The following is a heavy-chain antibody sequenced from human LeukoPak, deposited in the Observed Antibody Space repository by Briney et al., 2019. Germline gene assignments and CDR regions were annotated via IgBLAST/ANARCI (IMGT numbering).Heavy chain of an antibody. Sequence: ASVKVSCKASGYTFTSYYMHWVRQAPGQGLEWMGIINPSGGSTSYAQKFQGRVTITTDESTSTAYMELSSLRSEDTAVYYCASLRYSSGWYGDYYYMDVWGKGTTVTVSS. CDR2: INPSGGST. V-gene: IGHV1-46*01. D-gene: IGHD6-19*01. CDR3: ASLRYSSGWYGDYYYMDV. CDR1: GYTFTSYY. J-gene: IGHJ6*03.